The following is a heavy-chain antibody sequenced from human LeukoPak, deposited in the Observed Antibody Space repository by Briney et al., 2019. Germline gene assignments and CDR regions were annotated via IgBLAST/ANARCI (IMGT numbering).Heavy chain of an antibody. D-gene: IGHD1-26*01. CDR3: ARARRSTATTVVY. J-gene: IGHJ4*02. CDR2: ISSSAATT. V-gene: IGHV3-11*04. CDR1: ELRFSDYY. Sequence: GRSLRFSCVTPELRFSDYYMMLIRQATGKGQNWVAHISSSAATTLYADSAQGRFTVSSDNDKNLLYLVMSIMRTVDTAEFHCARARRSTATTVVYWGQGTLVTVSS.